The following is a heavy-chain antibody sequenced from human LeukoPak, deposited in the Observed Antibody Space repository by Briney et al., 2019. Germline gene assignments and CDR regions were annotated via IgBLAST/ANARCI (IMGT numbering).Heavy chain of an antibody. CDR3: AREPHYDILTGYYTDY. D-gene: IGHD3-9*01. J-gene: IGHJ4*02. V-gene: IGHV1-69*13. CDR1: GGTFSSYA. CDR2: IIPIFGTA. Sequence: SVRVSCKASGGTFSSYAISWVRQAPGQGLEWMGGIIPIFGTANYAQKFQGRVTITADESMSTAYMELSSLRSEDTAVYYCAREPHYDILTGYYTDYWGQGTLVTVSS.